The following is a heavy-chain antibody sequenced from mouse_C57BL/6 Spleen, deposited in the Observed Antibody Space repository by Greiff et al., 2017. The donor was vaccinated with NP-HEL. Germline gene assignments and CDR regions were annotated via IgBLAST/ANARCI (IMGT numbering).Heavy chain of an antibody. CDR3: ASHNCDYGGSPSGYFDV. D-gene: IGHD1-1*01. CDR1: GFTFSSYG. V-gene: IGHV5-6*02. Sequence: EVKLVESGGDLVKPGGSLKLSCAASGFTFSSYGMSWVRQTPDKRLEWVATISSGGSYTCYPESVKGRFTISRDNAKNTLYLQMGSLESEDTAMYYCASHNCDYGGSPSGYFDVWGTGTTVTVSS. CDR2: ISSGGSYT. J-gene: IGHJ1*03.